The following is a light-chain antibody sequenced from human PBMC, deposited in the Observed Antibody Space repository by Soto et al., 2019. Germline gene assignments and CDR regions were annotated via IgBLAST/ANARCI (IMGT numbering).Light chain of an antibody. CDR3: SSSTSSSTLV. CDR1: SSDVGGYHY. Sequence: QSALTQPASVSGSPGQSITISCTGTSSDVGGYHYVSWYQQHPGTAPKLMIYDVSNRPSGVSNRFSGSKSGNTASLTISGLQAEDEADYYCSSSTSSSTLVFGTATKVTVL. CDR2: DVS. V-gene: IGLV2-14*01. J-gene: IGLJ1*01.